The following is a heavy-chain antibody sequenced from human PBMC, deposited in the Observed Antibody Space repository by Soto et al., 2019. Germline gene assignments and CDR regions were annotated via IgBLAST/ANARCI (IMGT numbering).Heavy chain of an antibody. V-gene: IGHV1-69*13. CDR3: AKDPRYGDALKYNYYYMDV. CDR2: IIPIFGTA. J-gene: IGHJ6*03. Sequence: SVEVSCKASGGTFSSYAIIWVRQDPGQGLEWMGGIIPIFGTANYAQKFQGRVTITADESTSTAYMELSSLRSDDTAVYYCAKDPRYGDALKYNYYYMDVWGKGTTVTVSS. D-gene: IGHD4-17*01. CDR1: GGTFSSYA.